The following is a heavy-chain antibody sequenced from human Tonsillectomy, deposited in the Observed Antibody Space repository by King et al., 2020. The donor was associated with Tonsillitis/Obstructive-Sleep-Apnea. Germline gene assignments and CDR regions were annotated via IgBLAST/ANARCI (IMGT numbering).Heavy chain of an antibody. D-gene: IGHD2-8*02. CDR2: ICVDGSNK. CDR3: ARDRTGAYVLDF. V-gene: IGHV3-33*01. Sequence: LQLVQSGGGVVQPGRSLRLSWQGSGFTFKRFGMHWVRQAPGKGLEWVAFICVDGSNKYLEDYVKGRFSISRDNSKDTVFLQMNNLRTEDTAVYFCARDRTGAYVLDFWGQGTLVSVST. CDR1: GFTFKRFG. J-gene: IGHJ4*02.